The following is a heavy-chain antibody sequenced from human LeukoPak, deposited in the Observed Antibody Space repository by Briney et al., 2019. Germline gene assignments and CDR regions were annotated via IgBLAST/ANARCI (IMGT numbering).Heavy chain of an antibody. Sequence: ASVKVSCKASGYTFTGYYMHWVRQAPGQGLEWMGRINPNSGGTNYAQKFQGRVTMTRDTSISTAYMELSRLRSDDTAVYYCARDASRYCSSTSCYPYGMDVWGQGTTVTVSS. J-gene: IGHJ6*02. V-gene: IGHV1-2*06. D-gene: IGHD2-2*01. CDR3: ARDASRYCSSTSCYPYGMDV. CDR1: GYTFTGYY. CDR2: INPNSGGT.